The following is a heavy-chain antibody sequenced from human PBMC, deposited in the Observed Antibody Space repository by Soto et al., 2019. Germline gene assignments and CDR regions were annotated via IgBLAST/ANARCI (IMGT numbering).Heavy chain of an antibody. CDR3: ARALDYGDLYFDY. Sequence: QVQLVQSGAEVKKPGSSVKVSCKASGGTFSSYTISWVRQAPGQGLEWMGRIIPILGIANYAQKFQGRVTITADKSTSTAYMELSSLRSKDTAVYYCARALDYGDLYFDYWGQGTLVTVSS. D-gene: IGHD4-17*01. V-gene: IGHV1-69*02. J-gene: IGHJ4*02. CDR1: GGTFSSYT. CDR2: IIPILGIA.